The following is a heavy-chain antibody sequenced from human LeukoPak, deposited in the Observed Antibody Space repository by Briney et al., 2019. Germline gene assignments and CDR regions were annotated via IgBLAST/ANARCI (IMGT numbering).Heavy chain of an antibody. CDR3: ARDPIAAPGTNYYHYYMDA. V-gene: IGHV3-11*04. CDR2: ISTSGSTK. Sequence: GGSLRLSCAASGFTFSGYYMSWIRQAPGKGLEWVSYISTSGSTKYYADSVKGRFTISRDNAKSSLYLQMNSLRAEDTAVYYCARDPIAAPGTNYYHYYMDAWGKGTTVTVS. J-gene: IGHJ6*03. D-gene: IGHD6-13*01. CDR1: GFTFSGYY.